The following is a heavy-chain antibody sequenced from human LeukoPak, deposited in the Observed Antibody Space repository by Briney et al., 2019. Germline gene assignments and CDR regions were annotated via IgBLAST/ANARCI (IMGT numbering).Heavy chain of an antibody. Sequence: GGSLRLSCAASGFTFSSYSMNWVRQAPGKGLEWVSSISSSSSYIYYADSVKGRFTISRDNAKNSLYLQMNSLRAEDTAVYYCAKDSEWELQGSGAFDIWGQGTMVTVSS. D-gene: IGHD1-26*01. V-gene: IGHV3-21*01. CDR1: GFTFSSYS. J-gene: IGHJ3*02. CDR2: ISSSSSYI. CDR3: AKDSEWELQGSGAFDI.